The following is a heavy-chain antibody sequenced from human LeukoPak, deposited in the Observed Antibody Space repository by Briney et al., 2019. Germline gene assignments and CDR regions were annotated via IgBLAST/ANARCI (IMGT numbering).Heavy chain of an antibody. CDR1: GFTFSSYG. J-gene: IGHJ4*02. CDR2: INRGSSTI. D-gene: IGHD2-15*01. Sequence: PGGSLRLSCVVSGFTFSSYGMNWVRQAPGKGLEWVSYINRGSSTIYYADSVKGRFTISRDNAKNTLYLQMNGLRAEDTAVYYCAKTSVGEGRIIGSGYFDNWGQGTLVTVSS. CDR3: AKTSVGEGRIIGSGYFDN. V-gene: IGHV3-48*01.